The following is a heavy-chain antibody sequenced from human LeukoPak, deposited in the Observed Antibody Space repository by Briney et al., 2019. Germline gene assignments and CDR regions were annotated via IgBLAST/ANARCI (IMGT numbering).Heavy chain of an antibody. Sequence: GGSLRLSCAASGFTFSSYGMHWVRQAPGKGLEWVAFIRYDGSNKYYADSVKGRFTISGDNSKNTLYLQMNSLRAEDTAVYYCAREYGSGTQYYYYYYYMDVWGKGTTVTVSS. CDR1: GFTFSSYG. V-gene: IGHV3-30*02. CDR2: IRYDGSNK. J-gene: IGHJ6*03. CDR3: AREYGSGTQYYYYYYYMDV. D-gene: IGHD3-10*01.